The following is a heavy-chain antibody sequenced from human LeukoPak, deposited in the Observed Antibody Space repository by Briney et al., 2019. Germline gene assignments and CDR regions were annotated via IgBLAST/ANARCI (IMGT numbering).Heavy chain of an antibody. CDR2: IKSKTDGGTT. CDR3: TTDLGYYDSSGYSYGLSPAAFNI. J-gene: IGHJ3*02. D-gene: IGHD3-22*01. Sequence: GGSLRLSCAASGFTFSNAWMSWVRQAPGKGLEWVGRIKSKTDGGTTDYSAPVKGRFTISRDDSKNTLYLQMNSLKTEDTAVYYCTTDLGYYDSSGYSYGLSPAAFNIWGQPTMVTVSS. CDR1: GFTFSNAW. V-gene: IGHV3-15*01.